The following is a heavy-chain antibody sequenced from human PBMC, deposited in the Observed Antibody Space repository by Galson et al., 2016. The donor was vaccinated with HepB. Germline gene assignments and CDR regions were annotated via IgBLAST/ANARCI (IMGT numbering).Heavy chain of an antibody. CDR2: ISRSGDST. J-gene: IGHJ4*02. V-gene: IGHV3-23*01. Sequence: LRLSCAASGFTFNNYGMTWVRQAPGKGLEVVSSISRSGDSTDYADSVKGRFTISRDNSKNTLYLQVDGLRAEDTAVYYCAKDDDGIGVMPLDHWGQGTLLTVSS. CDR1: GFTFNNYG. CDR3: AKDDDGIGVMPLDH. D-gene: IGHD3-10*01.